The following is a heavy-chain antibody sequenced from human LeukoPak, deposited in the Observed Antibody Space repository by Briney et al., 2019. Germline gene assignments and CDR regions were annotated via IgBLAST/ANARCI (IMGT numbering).Heavy chain of an antibody. J-gene: IGHJ4*02. V-gene: IGHV3-9*01. CDR3: AKDIVGARELRAPYYFDY. CDR1: GFTFDDYA. Sequence: SGGSLRLSCAVSGFTFDDYAMHWVRQAPGKGLEWVSGISWNSGSIGYADSVKGRFTISRDNAKNSLYLQMDSLRAEDTALYYCAKDIVGARELRAPYYFDYWGQGTLATVSS. D-gene: IGHD1-26*01. CDR2: ISWNSGSI.